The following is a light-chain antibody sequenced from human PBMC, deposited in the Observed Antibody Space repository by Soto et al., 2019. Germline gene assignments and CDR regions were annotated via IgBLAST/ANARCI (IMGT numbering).Light chain of an antibody. CDR1: SSDVGGYSY. V-gene: IGLV2-14*01. Sequence: QSALTQPPSASGSPGQSVTISCTGTSSDVGGYSYVSWYQQHPGKTPKLMIYEVSNRPSGVSHRFSGSKSGNTASLTISGLQTEDEADYYCSSFSSITREVFGGGTKVTVL. CDR2: EVS. J-gene: IGLJ2*01. CDR3: SSFSSITREV.